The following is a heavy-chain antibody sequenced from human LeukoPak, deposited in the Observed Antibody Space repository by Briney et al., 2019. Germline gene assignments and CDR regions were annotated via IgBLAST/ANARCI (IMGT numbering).Heavy chain of an antibody. J-gene: IGHJ5*02. CDR3: AKSGIAAAGNPNWFDP. Sequence: GSLRLSCAASGFTFSSYSMNWVRQAPGKGLEWVSSISSSSSYIYYADSVKGRFTISRDNAKNSLYLQMNSLRAEDTAVYYCAKSGIAAAGNPNWFDPWGQGTLVTVSS. CDR2: ISSSSSYI. V-gene: IGHV3-21*04. D-gene: IGHD6-13*01. CDR1: GFTFSSYS.